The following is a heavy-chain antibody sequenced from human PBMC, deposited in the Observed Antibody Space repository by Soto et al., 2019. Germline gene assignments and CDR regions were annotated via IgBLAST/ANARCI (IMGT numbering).Heavy chain of an antibody. V-gene: IGHV4-59*08. D-gene: IGHD2-15*01. Sequence: SETLSLTCTVSGGSISSYYWSWIRQPPGKGLEWIGYIYYSGSTNYNPSLKSRVTISVDTSKNQFSLKLSSVTAADTAVYYCARVGYCSGGSCYFDYWGQGTLVIV. CDR3: ARVGYCSGGSCYFDY. CDR1: GGSISSYY. J-gene: IGHJ4*02. CDR2: IYYSGST.